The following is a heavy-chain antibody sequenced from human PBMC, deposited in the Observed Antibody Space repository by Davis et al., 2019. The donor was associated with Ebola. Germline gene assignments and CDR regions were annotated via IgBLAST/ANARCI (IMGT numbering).Heavy chain of an antibody. CDR2: ISHDGSNR. J-gene: IGHJ5*02. V-gene: IGHV3-30*16. D-gene: IGHD4-17*01. CDR3: AIDADFGEYGWFDP. Sequence: GESLKISCVASKFTFRDYSINWIRPAPGKGLEWLSIISHDGSNRFYADSVKGRFTISRDNSKNTVYLQMNSLRPDDTATYYCAIDADFGEYGWFDPGGQGTLVIVSS. CDR1: KFTFRDYS.